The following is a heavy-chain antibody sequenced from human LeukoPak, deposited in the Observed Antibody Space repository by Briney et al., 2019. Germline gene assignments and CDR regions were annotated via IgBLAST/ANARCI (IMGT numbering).Heavy chain of an antibody. V-gene: IGHV3-23*01. Sequence: PGGSLRLSCAASGFTFSSYAMTWIRQAPGKGLEWVSVISGSGGATFHADSVKGRLTISRDNSKNTLYLQMNSLRAEDTAVYYCAEGSHGYNHGEIDYWGQGTLVTVSS. J-gene: IGHJ4*02. CDR2: ISGSGGAT. CDR1: GFTFSSYA. CDR3: AEGSHGYNHGEIDY. D-gene: IGHD5-24*01.